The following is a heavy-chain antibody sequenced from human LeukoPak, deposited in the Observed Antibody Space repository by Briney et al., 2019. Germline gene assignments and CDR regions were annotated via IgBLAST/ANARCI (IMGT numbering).Heavy chain of an antibody. CDR1: GGSISTYY. CDR3: ARRGYGYDDY. V-gene: IGHV4-59*01. Sequence: PSETLSLTCTVSGGSISTYYWSWIRQPPGKGLEWIGYIYYSGSTNYNPSPKSRVTMSVDTSKNQFSLKMSSVTAADTAVYYCARRGYGYDDYWGQGTLATVSS. D-gene: IGHD5-18*01. CDR2: IYYSGST. J-gene: IGHJ4*02.